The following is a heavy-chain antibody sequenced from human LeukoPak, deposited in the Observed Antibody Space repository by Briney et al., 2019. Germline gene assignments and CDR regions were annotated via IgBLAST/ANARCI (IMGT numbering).Heavy chain of an antibody. Sequence: GGSLRLSCAASGFTFSSYGMHWVRQAPGKGLEWVAVISYDGGNKYYADSVKGRFTISRDNSKNTLYLQMNSLRAEDTAVYYCAKDMVVAVVTDPFDIWGQRTMVTVSS. CDR2: ISYDGGNK. CDR3: AKDMVVAVVTDPFDI. V-gene: IGHV3-30*18. CDR1: GFTFSSYG. J-gene: IGHJ3*02. D-gene: IGHD3-22*01.